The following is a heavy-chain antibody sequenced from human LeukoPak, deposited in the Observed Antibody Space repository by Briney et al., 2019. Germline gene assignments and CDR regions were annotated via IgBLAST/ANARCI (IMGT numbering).Heavy chain of an antibody. Sequence: SETLSLTCTVSGGSISSYYWTWIRQPPGKGLEWIGYIYYSGSTTYNPSLKSRVTLSVDTSKNQFSLKLSSVPAADTAVYYCARDPGSRGYYYGYFQHWGQGTLVTVSS. CDR2: IYYSGST. V-gene: IGHV4-59*01. D-gene: IGHD3-22*01. J-gene: IGHJ1*01. CDR1: GGSISSYY. CDR3: ARDPGSRGYYYGYFQH.